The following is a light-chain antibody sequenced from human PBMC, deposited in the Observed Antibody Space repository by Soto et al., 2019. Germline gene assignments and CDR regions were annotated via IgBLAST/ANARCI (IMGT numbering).Light chain of an antibody. V-gene: IGKV1-5*01. CDR3: QQYSTYWT. J-gene: IGKJ1*01. CDR1: QSISSW. CDR2: DAS. Sequence: DIQMTQSPSTLSASVGDRVTLTCRASQSISSWLAWYQQKPVKAPKLLIYDASGLESGVPSRFSGSGSGTEFTLTISSLQPDDFANYYCQQYSTYWTFGQGTKVEMK.